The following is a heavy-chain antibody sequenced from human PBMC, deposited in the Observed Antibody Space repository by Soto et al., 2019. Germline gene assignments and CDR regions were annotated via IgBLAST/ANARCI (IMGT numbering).Heavy chain of an antibody. D-gene: IGHD3-10*01. J-gene: IGHJ6*02. CDR1: GGSISGSSYY. V-gene: IGHV4-39*01. CDR2: IYYSGST. Sequence: PSETLSLTCTVSGGSISGSSYYSGWIRQPPGKGLEWTGSIYYSGSTYYNPSLKSRVTISVDTSKNQFSLKLSSVTAADTAVYYCARLRRADAGAYYSDVWGQGTTVTVSS. CDR3: ARLRRADAGAYYSDV.